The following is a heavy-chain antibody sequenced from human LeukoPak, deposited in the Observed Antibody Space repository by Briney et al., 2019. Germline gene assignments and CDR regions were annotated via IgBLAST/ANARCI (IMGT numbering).Heavy chain of an antibody. Sequence: GGSLRLSCAASGFTFSSYAMSWVRQAPGKGLEWVSAISGSGGSTYYADSVKGRFTISRDNSKNTLYLQMNSLRAEDAAVYYCAKDPEPEYSSGWYNWGQGTLVTVSS. CDR2: ISGSGGST. J-gene: IGHJ4*02. CDR1: GFTFSSYA. V-gene: IGHV3-23*01. CDR3: AKDPEPEYSSGWYN. D-gene: IGHD6-19*01.